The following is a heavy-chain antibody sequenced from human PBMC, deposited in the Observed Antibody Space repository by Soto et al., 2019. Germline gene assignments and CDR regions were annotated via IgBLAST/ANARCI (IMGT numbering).Heavy chain of an antibody. J-gene: IGHJ4*02. CDR2: MSGSTGTT. V-gene: IGHV3-23*01. CDR1: GFSFSNYG. Sequence: EAQLLESGGGLVQPGGSLRLSCAASGFSFSNYGLNWVRQAPGKGLEWVLGMSGSTGTTDYADSVKGRFTISRDNLKNTLYVQMNSLRGEDTAVYYCAIGTFGRGWESWGQGTLVAVSS. CDR3: AIGTFGRGWES. D-gene: IGHD3-16*01.